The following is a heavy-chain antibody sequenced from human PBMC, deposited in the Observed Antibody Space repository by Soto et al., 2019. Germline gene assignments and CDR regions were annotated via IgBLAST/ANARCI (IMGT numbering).Heavy chain of an antibody. CDR2: INPSGGDT. CDR3: GGVPLYCSSWAFLGV. J-gene: IGHJ6*01. CDR1: GYTFTRYY. D-gene: IGHD6-13*01. Sequence: QVQLVQSGAEVKKPGASVKVSCKASGYTFTRYYMHWVRQAPGQGLEWMGIINPSGGDTSYAQKFQGRGTMARDTFTRKGYMELSNLRFEGPAVYYWGGVPLYCSSWAFLGVLGPGTTVTVSS. V-gene: IGHV1-46*01.